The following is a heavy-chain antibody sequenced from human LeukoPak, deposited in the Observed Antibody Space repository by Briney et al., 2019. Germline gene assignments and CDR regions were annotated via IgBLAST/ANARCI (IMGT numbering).Heavy chain of an antibody. V-gene: IGHV4-4*02. CDR1: GGSISSSNW. D-gene: IGHD3-10*01. CDR2: IYHSGST. J-gene: IGHJ4*02. Sequence: SETLSLTCAVSGGSISSSNWWSWVRQPPGKGLEWIGEIYHSGSTNYNPSLKSRVTISVDKSKNQFSLKLSSVTAADTAVYYCARFGYHYGSGSYPFDYWGQGTLVTVSS. CDR3: ARFGYHYGSGSYPFDY.